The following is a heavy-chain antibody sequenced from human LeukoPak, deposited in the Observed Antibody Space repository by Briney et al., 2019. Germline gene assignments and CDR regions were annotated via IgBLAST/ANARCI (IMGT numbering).Heavy chain of an antibody. Sequence: GGSLRLSCAASGFTFSSYAMSWVRQAPGKGLEWVSAISGSGGSTYYADSVKGRFTISRDNSKNTLYLQMNSLRAEDTAVYYCAKDERYSYGYGKYYWGQGTLVTVSS. CDR2: ISGSGGST. J-gene: IGHJ4*02. V-gene: IGHV3-23*01. D-gene: IGHD5-18*01. CDR3: AKDERYSYGYGKYY. CDR1: GFTFSSYA.